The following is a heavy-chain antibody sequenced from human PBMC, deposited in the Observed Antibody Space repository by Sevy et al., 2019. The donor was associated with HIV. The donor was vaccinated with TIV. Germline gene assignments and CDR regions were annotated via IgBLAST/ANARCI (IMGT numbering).Heavy chain of an antibody. CDR2: IHSDDTT. V-gene: IGHV3-66*01. D-gene: IGHD5-18*01. Sequence: GGSLRLSCAASGFTVNSNYMTWVRQAPGKGLEGVSVIHSDDTTYQADSVKDRFTISRDNFKNTLYLHMSSLRAEDTAVYYCARGKSGYGYALNYWGQGTLVTDSS. CDR1: GFTVNSNY. CDR3: ARGKSGYGYALNY. J-gene: IGHJ4*02.